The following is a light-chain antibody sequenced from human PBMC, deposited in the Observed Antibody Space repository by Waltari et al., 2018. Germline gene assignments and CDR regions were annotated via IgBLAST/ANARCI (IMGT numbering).Light chain of an antibody. J-gene: IGLJ3*02. CDR1: TVGAKY. CDR3: QAWDSNTGV. CDR2: QDT. Sequence: SYELTQPPSVSASPGQTARITCSGDTVGAKYVYWYQQKAGQSPVLVMYQDTKRPSGIPGLFSGSNSGNTATLTISGTQAMDEADYYCQAWDSNTGVFGGGTKLTVL. V-gene: IGLV3-1*01.